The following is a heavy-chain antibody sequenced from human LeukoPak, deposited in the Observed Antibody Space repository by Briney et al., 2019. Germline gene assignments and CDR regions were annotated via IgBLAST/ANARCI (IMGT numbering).Heavy chain of an antibody. V-gene: IGHV3-21*01. CDR1: GFTFSNYN. CDR2: ISSGSNYI. Sequence: GGSLRLSCAASGFTFSNYNMNWVRQAPGKGLEWVSSISSGSNYIYYADSVKGRFTISRDNAKNSLYLQMNSLRADDAAVYYCARDLRLWGQGTLVTVSS. CDR3: ARDLRL. J-gene: IGHJ4*02.